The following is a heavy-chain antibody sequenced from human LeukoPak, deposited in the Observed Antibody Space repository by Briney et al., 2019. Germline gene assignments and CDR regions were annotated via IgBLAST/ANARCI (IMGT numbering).Heavy chain of an antibody. D-gene: IGHD5-18*01. CDR3: GRSRFGGYSYGQPFDY. J-gene: IGHJ4*02. CDR2: IYNSGST. CDR1: GGSLSTYY. V-gene: IGHV4-59*08. Sequence: ASETLSLTCSVSGGSLSTYYWSWIRQPPGKGLEWIGFIYNSGSTNYNPSLKSRVTISVDASKNQFSLKLSSVTAADTAVYYCGRSRFGGYSYGQPFDYWGQGTLVTVSS.